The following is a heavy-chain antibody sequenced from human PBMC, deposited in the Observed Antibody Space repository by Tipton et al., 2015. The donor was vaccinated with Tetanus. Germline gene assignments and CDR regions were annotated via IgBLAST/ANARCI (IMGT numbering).Heavy chain of an antibody. CDR3: ARLIYGSGSYYFDY. V-gene: IGHV1-2*02. Sequence: VQLVQSGAEVKKPGASVKVSCKASGYPFSNYYMHWVRQATGQGLEWMGWIDPNGDTKYAQRFQGRVTMTRDMSISTGYMELTRLSSDDTAVYYCARLIYGSGSYYFDYWGPGTLVTVSS. J-gene: IGHJ4*02. D-gene: IGHD3-10*01. CDR2: IDPNGDT. CDR1: GYPFSNYY.